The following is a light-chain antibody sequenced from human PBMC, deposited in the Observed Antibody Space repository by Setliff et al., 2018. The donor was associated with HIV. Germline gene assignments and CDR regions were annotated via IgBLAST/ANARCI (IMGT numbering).Light chain of an antibody. J-gene: IGKJ1*01. CDR3: QQYGRSPKT. V-gene: IGKV3-20*01. Sequence: EIVLTQSPGTLSLSPGERAILSCRASQSVGSSGLAWCQQKPGQPPRLLIFDVSTRATGIPDRFSADGSGTDFTLTINRLEPEDFAVYHCQQYGRSPKTFGQGTKVDIK. CDR1: QSVGSSG. CDR2: DVS.